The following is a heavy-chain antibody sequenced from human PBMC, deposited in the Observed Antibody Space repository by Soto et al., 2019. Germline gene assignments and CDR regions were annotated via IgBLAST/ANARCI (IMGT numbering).Heavy chain of an antibody. Sequence: SETLSLTCTVSGGSISSYYWSWIRQPPGKGLEWIGYIYYSGSTNYNPSLKSRVTISVDTSKNQFSLKLSSVTAADTAVYYCARIRGYCSSTSCYYPKGYYYYGMDVWGQGTTVTVSS. CDR1: GGSISSYY. CDR2: IYYSGST. V-gene: IGHV4-59*01. J-gene: IGHJ6*02. CDR3: ARIRGYCSSTSCYYPKGYYYYGMDV. D-gene: IGHD2-2*01.